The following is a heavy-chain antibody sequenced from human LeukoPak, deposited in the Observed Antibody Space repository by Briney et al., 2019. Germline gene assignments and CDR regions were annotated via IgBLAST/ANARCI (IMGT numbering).Heavy chain of an antibody. CDR2: IIPIFGTA. D-gene: IGHD3-22*01. CDR1: GGTFSSYA. CDR3: ARALPLTYYYDSSGYGGAFDI. J-gene: IGHJ3*02. V-gene: IGHV1-69*05. Sequence: SAKVSCKASGGTFSSYAISWVRQAPGQGLEWMGGIIPIFGTANYAQKFQGRVTITTDESTSTAYMELSSLRSEDTAVYYCARALPLTYYYDSSGYGGAFDIWGQGTMVTVSS.